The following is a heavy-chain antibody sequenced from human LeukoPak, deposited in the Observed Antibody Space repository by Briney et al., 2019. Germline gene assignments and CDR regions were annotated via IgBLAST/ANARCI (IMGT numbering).Heavy chain of an antibody. CDR1: TYTFTGYF. CDR2: INPNSGGT. J-gene: IGHJ4*02. V-gene: IGHV1-2*02. Sequence: GASVKVSCKTSTYTFTGYFIHWVRQAPGQGLEWMGRINPNSGGTNYAQKFQGRVTMTRDTSITTAYMELSRLRSDDTAIYYCVRVFTVAATTLDYWGQGTLVTASS. CDR3: VRVFTVAATTLDY. D-gene: IGHD1-26*01.